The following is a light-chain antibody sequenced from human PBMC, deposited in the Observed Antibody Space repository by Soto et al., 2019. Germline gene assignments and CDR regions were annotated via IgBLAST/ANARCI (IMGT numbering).Light chain of an antibody. V-gene: IGKV1-5*03. CDR2: KSS. Sequence: DIQMTQSPSTLSASVGDRVTITCRASQSISSWLAWYQQKPGKAPKLLSYKSSSLESGVPPSWSGSGSGTEFTLTLSSLQADGFATYYGQQYNSYSLTFGGGTKVEVK. J-gene: IGKJ4*01. CDR1: QSISSW. CDR3: QQYNSYSLT.